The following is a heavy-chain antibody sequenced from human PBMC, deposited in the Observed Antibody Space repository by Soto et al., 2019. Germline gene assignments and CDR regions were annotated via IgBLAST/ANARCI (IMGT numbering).Heavy chain of an antibody. V-gene: IGHV3-21*01. CDR1: GFAFNNYG. Sequence: GGSLRLSCTVSGFAFNNYGINWVRQAPGKGLEWVSSISKSDYTYYSDSVKGRFAISRDNAKSSVSLQMNTLRVEDTAVYYCAREDSIIIPAVSDFWGQGTLVTVLL. CDR2: ISKSDYT. J-gene: IGHJ4*02. CDR3: AREDSIIIPAVSDF. D-gene: IGHD2-2*01.